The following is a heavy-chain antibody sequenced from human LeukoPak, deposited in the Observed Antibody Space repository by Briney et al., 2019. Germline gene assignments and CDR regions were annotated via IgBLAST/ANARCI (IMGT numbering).Heavy chain of an antibody. CDR1: GFTFSNAW. J-gene: IGHJ3*02. D-gene: IGHD5-18*01. CDR3: AKDVRGKLWFRNAFDI. V-gene: IGHV3-15*01. Sequence: PGGSLRLSCAASGFTFSNAWMNWVRQAPGEGLEWVGRIKSKSDGGTTDYAAPAKGRFTISRDNSKNTLYLRMNSLRAEDTAVYYCAKDVRGKLWFRNAFDIWGQGTMVTVSS. CDR2: IKSKSDGGTT.